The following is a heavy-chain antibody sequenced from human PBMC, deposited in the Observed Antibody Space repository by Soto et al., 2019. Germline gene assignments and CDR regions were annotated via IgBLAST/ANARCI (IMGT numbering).Heavy chain of an antibody. Sequence: GSLRLSCAASGFTFSSYAMSWVRQAPGKGLEWVSAISGSGGSTYYADSVKGRFTISRDNSKNTLYLQMNSLRAEDTAVYYCAKGLRYFDWLIPTPYYFDYWGQGTLVTVSS. CDR1: GFTFSSYA. CDR2: ISGSGGST. J-gene: IGHJ4*02. CDR3: AKGLRYFDWLIPTPYYFDY. V-gene: IGHV3-23*01. D-gene: IGHD3-9*01.